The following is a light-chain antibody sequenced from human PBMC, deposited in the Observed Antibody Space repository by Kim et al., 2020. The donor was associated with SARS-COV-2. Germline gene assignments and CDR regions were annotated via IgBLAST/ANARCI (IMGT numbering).Light chain of an antibody. Sequence: APGKTAGITCGGDNIGSRSVHWYQQKPGQAPVLVIYYDSERPSGIPERFSGSNSGNTATLTISRVEAGDEADYYCQVWDSSSDHVVFGGGTQLTVL. CDR1: NIGSRS. J-gene: IGLJ3*02. CDR3: QVWDSSSDHVV. CDR2: YDS. V-gene: IGLV3-21*04.